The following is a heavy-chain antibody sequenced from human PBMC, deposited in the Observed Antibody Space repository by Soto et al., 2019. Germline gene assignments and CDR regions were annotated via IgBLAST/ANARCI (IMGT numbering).Heavy chain of an antibody. Sequence: GASVKVSCKASGFTFTSSAVQWVRQARGQRLEWIGWIVVSIGTANYAQKFQGRVTITTDESTSTAYMELSSLRSEDTAVYYCARDCTNGVCRYEGWIDAFDIWGQGTIVTVSS. CDR3: ARDCTNGVCRYEGWIDAFDI. J-gene: IGHJ3*02. V-gene: IGHV1-58*01. D-gene: IGHD2-8*01. CDR2: IVVSIGTA. CDR1: GFTFTSSA.